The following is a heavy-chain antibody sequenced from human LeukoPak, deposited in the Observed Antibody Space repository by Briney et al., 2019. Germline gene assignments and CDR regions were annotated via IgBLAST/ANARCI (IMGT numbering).Heavy chain of an antibody. CDR1: GGSISSSNYY. V-gene: IGHV4-39*02. CDR2: IYYSGST. CDR3: ARGTNDFWSGYSRTFDP. Sequence: PSETLSLTCTVSGGSISSSNYYWGWIRQPPGEGLEWIGSIYYSGSTYYNPSLKNRVTIAVDTSKNQFSLKLRSVTAADTAVYYCARGTNDFWSGYSRTFDPWGQGTLVTVSS. D-gene: IGHD3-3*01. J-gene: IGHJ5*02.